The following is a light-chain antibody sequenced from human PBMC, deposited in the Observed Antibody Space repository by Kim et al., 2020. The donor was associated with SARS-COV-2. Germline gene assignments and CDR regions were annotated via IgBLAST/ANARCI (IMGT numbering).Light chain of an antibody. CDR3: PQDCSSPPYT. CDR1: QSVSSSY. V-gene: IGKV3-20*01. CDR2: GAS. Sequence: EIVLTQSPGTLSLSPGERATLSCRASQSVSSSYLAWYQQKPGQAPRLLIYGASSRATGIPDRFSGSGSGTDFTLTISRLEPEDFAVYYWPQDCSSPPYTCGQGTKLEI. J-gene: IGKJ2*01.